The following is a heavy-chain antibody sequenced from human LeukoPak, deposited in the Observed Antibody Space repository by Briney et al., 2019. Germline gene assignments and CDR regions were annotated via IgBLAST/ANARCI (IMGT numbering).Heavy chain of an antibody. CDR3: ARQGGGWYDEDYYGMDV. CDR1: GGSISSYY. D-gene: IGHD6-19*01. V-gene: IGHV4-59*08. Sequence: SETLSLTCTVSGGSISSYYWSWIRQPPGKGLEWIGYIYYSGSTNYNPSLKSRVTISVDTSKNQFSLKLSSVTAADTAVYYCARQGGGWYDEDYYGMDVWGQGTTVTVSS. CDR2: IYYSGST. J-gene: IGHJ6*02.